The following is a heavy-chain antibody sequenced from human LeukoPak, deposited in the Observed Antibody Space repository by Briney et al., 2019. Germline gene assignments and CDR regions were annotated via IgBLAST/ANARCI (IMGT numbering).Heavy chain of an antibody. J-gene: IGHJ4*02. CDR2: IYSGGST. CDR1: GFTVSSNY. Sequence: PGGSLRLSCAASGFTVSSNYMSWVRQAPGKGLEWVSVIYSGGSTYYADSVKGRFTISRDNSKNTLYLQMNSLRAEDTAVYYCARDGGYCSSTSCSIFDYWGQGTLVTVSS. CDR3: ARDGGYCSSTSCSIFDY. V-gene: IGHV3-53*01. D-gene: IGHD2-2*01.